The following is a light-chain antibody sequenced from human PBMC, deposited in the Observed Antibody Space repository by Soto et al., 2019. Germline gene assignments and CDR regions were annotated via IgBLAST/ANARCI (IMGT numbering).Light chain of an antibody. CDR1: TNDIGTYTY. V-gene: IGLV2-14*03. J-gene: IGLJ3*02. CDR3: AAWDDSLSGRV. Sequence: QSVLTQPASVSGSPGQSITISCTGTTNDIGTYTYVSWYQQHPGKAPKLIIYEVTNRPSGVSNRFSGSKSGNTASLAISGLRSEDEADYYCAAWDDSLSGRVFGGGTKLTVL. CDR2: EVT.